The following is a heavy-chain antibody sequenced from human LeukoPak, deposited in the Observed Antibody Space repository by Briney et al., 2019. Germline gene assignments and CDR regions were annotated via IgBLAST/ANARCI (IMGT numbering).Heavy chain of an antibody. J-gene: IGHJ6*02. Sequence: EASVKVSCTASGYTFTSYGISWVRQAPGQGLEWMGWISAYNGNTNYAQKLQGRVTMTTYTSTSTAYMELRSLRSDDTAVYYCAREPGGSSYYYYYGMDVWGQGTTVTVSS. D-gene: IGHD1-26*01. CDR3: AREPGGSSYYYYYGMDV. CDR1: GYTFTSYG. CDR2: ISAYNGNT. V-gene: IGHV1-18*01.